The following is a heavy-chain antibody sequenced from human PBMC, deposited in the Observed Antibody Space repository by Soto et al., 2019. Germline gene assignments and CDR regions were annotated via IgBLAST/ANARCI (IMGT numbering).Heavy chain of an antibody. V-gene: IGHV3-53*01. D-gene: IGHD3-10*01. CDR1: GFTISANH. CDR3: ARDKAIGGVTPNGYFDL. CDR2: IYTGGNT. Sequence: EVQLVESGGGLIQPGGSLRLSCAASGFTISANHMGWVRQAPEKGLEWVAVIYTGGNTFYGDSVKGRFTVSRDNSQNTVYLQMNNLRAEDTAIYYCARDKAIGGVTPNGYFDLWGRGTLVTVYS. J-gene: IGHJ2*01.